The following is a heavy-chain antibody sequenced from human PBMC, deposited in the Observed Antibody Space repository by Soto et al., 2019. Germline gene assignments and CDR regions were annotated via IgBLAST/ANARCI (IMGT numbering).Heavy chain of an antibody. D-gene: IGHD2-21*01. CDR2: MNPNSGNT. CDR1: RYTFISYD. Sequence: QVQLVQSGAEVKESGASVKVSCKASRYTFISYDINWVRQATGQGLEWMGWMNPNSGNTGYAQKFQGRITMTRNTSINTAYMELRSLRSDDTAVYYCARDRMVGGGWGLFDYWGQGTLVTVSS. V-gene: IGHV1-8*01. J-gene: IGHJ4*02. CDR3: ARDRMVGGGWGLFDY.